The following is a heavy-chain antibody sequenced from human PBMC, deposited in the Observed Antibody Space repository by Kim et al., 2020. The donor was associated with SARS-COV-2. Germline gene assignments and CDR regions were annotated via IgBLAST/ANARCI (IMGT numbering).Heavy chain of an antibody. D-gene: IGHD4-4*01. V-gene: IGHV3-11*01. J-gene: IGHJ6*03. CDR3: ARDQVTHYYYMDV. Sequence: YADPVKGRFTISRDNAKNSLYRQMNSLRAEDTAVYYCARDQVTHYYYMDVWGKGTTVTVSS.